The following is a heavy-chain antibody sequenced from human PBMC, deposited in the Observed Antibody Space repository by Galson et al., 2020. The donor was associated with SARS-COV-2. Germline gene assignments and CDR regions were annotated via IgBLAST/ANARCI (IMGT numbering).Heavy chain of an antibody. CDR3: AKDELWLPGGFDY. D-gene: IGHD5-18*01. V-gene: IGHV3-23*01. CDR1: GFTFSSYA. J-gene: IGHJ4*02. Sequence: GGSLRLSCPASGFTFSSYAMSWVHQAPGKGLEWVSAISGSGGSTYYADSVKGRFTISRDNSKNTVYLQMNSLRAEDTAVYYCAKDELWLPGGFDYWGQGTLVTVSS. CDR2: ISGSGGST.